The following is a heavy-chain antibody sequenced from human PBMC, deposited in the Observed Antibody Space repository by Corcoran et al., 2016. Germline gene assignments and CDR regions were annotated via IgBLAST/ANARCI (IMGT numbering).Heavy chain of an antibody. CDR3: AIDGSEYCSRTSCRSAYYYYGMDV. V-gene: IGHV3-48*04. J-gene: IGHJ6*02. CDR1: GFTFSSYN. Sequence: EVQLVESGGGLVQPGGSLRLSCAASGFTFSSYNMNWVRQAPGKGLEWVSYISRSSNTIYYADSVKGRLTISRDNAKNSLYLQLNSLRAEDTAVYYCAIDGSEYCSRTSCRSAYYYYGMDVWGQGTTVTVSS. CDR2: ISRSSNTI. D-gene: IGHD2-2*01.